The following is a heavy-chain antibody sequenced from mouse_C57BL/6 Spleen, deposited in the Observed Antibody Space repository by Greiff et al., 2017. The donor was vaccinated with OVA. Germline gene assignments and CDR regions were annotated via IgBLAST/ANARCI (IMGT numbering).Heavy chain of an antibody. CDR3: ARALNYAMDY. Sequence: VQLKQSGGGLVKPGGSLKLSCAASGFTFSDYGMHWVRQAPEKGLEWVAYISSGSSTIYYADTVKGRFTISRDNAKNTLFLQMTSLRSEDTAMYYCARALNYAMDYWGQGTSVTVSS. V-gene: IGHV5-17*01. J-gene: IGHJ4*01. CDR2: ISSGSSTI. CDR1: GFTFSDYG.